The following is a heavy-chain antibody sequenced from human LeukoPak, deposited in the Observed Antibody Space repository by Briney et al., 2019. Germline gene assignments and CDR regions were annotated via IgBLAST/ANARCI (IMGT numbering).Heavy chain of an antibody. CDR2: IKSKSDGGAT. V-gene: IGHV3-15*01. CDR1: GFDFSDAW. CDR3: STGTPIDY. Sequence: GGSLRLSCAASGFDFSDAWMSWVRQAPGKGLEWVGRIKSKSDGGATDYAPPVKGRCTISRDDSENTLYLQMHSLNTEDTAVYYCSTGTPIDYWGQGTLVTVSS. J-gene: IGHJ4*02. D-gene: IGHD2-15*01.